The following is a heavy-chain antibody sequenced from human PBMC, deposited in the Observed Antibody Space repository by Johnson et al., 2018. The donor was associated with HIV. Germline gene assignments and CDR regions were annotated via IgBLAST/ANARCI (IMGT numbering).Heavy chain of an antibody. CDR2: ISSSGSHL. V-gene: IGHV3-11*04. CDR1: GFTFSDYY. Sequence: QVQLVESGGGLVQPGRSLRLSCAVSGFTFSDYYMSWIRQAPGKGLEWVAYISSSGSHLYSGDSVKGRFTISRDNAKNSLFLQMDSLRGEDTAMYDCAREGVGAVDSWGQGTKVTVSS. J-gene: IGHJ3*02. CDR3: AREGVGAVDS. D-gene: IGHD3-3*01.